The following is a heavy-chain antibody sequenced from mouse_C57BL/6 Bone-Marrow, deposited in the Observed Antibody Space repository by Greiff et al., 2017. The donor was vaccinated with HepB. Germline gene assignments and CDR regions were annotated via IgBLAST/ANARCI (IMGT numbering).Heavy chain of an antibody. D-gene: IGHD2-5*01. V-gene: IGHV1-64*01. J-gene: IGHJ2*01. Sequence: VQLQQPGAELVKPGASVKLSCKASGYTFTSYWMHWVKQRPGQGLEWIGMIHPNSGSTNYNEKFKSKATLTVDKSSSTAYMQLSSLTSDDSAVYYCARSRVYSNYYFDYWGQGTTLTVSS. CDR1: GYTFTSYW. CDR2: IHPNSGST. CDR3: ARSRVYSNYYFDY.